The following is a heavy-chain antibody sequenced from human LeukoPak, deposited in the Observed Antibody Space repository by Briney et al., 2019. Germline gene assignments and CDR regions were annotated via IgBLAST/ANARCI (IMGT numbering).Heavy chain of an antibody. CDR2: ISVYNGNT. Sequence: ASVKVSCKASGYTFTSYGISWVRQAPGQGLEWMGWISVYNGNTNSAQRLQGRVTMTADTSTSTAYMEVRSLRSDDTAVYYCARDRYDFWSAYVGNFPDSWGQGTLVTVSS. V-gene: IGHV1-18*01. CDR1: GYTFTSYG. D-gene: IGHD3-3*01. CDR3: ARDRYDFWSAYVGNFPDS. J-gene: IGHJ5*01.